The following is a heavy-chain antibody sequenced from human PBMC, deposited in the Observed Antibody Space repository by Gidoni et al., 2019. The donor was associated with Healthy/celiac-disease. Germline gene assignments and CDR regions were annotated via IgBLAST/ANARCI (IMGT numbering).Heavy chain of an antibody. CDR1: GFTFSSYA. J-gene: IGHJ6*02. D-gene: IGHD3-3*01. Sequence: EVQLLESGGGLVQPGGSLRLSCAASGFTFSSYAMSWVRQAPGKGLEWVSAISGSGGSTYYADSVKGRFTISRDNSKNTLYLQMNSLRAEDTAVYYCAKALRRWAFLAPPHPAGYYYGMDVWGQGTTVTVSS. V-gene: IGHV3-23*01. CDR2: ISGSGGST. CDR3: AKALRRWAFLAPPHPAGYYYGMDV.